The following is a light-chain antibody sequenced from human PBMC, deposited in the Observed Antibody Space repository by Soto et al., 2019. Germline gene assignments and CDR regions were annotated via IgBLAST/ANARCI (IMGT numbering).Light chain of an antibody. Sequence: KVRKQAPATPSLSPGERAALSRTASQSVSSGHLAWYQQKPGQAPRLLIYGASSRATGIPARFSGSGSGTDFTLTISRLEPEDYAVYYCQQYGHSPWTFGQGTKLDI. CDR1: QSVSSGH. CDR3: QQYGHSPWT. CDR2: GAS. J-gene: IGKJ1*01. V-gene: IGKV3-20*01.